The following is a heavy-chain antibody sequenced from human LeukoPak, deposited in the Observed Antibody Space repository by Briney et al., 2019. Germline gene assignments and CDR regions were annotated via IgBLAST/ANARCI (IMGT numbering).Heavy chain of an antibody. V-gene: IGHV4-59*01. CDR3: GRKALFNNYYDSSGFDY. D-gene: IGHD3-22*01. J-gene: IGHJ4*02. CDR1: GGSISSYY. CDR2: IYYSGST. Sequence: SETLSLTCTVSGGSISSYYWSWIRQPPGKGLEWIGYIYYSGSTNYNPSLKSRVTISVDTSKNQFSLKLSSVTAADTAVYYCGRKALFNNYYDSSGFDYGGQETRVPVSS.